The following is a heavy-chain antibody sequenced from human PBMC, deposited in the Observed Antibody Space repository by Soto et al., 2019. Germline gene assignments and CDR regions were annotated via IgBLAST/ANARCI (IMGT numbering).Heavy chain of an antibody. Sequence: PGGSLRLSCAASGFTFSSYWMSWVRQAPGKGLEWVANIKQDGSEKYYVDSVKGRFTISRDNAKNSLYLQMNSLRAEDTAVYYCARYRIVGATNDAFDIWGQGTMVTVSS. V-gene: IGHV3-7*01. J-gene: IGHJ3*02. CDR2: IKQDGSEK. CDR3: ARYRIVGATNDAFDI. CDR1: GFTFSSYW. D-gene: IGHD1-26*01.